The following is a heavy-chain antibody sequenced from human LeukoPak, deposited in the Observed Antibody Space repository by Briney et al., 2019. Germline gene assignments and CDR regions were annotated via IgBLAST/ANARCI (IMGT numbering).Heavy chain of an antibody. CDR3: ARHYDSSGYYYVDYYYGMDV. CDR1: GFTFSSYE. CDR2: ISSSGSTI. Sequence: GGSLRLSCAASGFTFSSYEMNWVRQAPGKGLEWVSYISSSGSTIYYADSVKGRFTISRDNAKSSLYLQMNSLRAEDTAVYYCARHYDSSGYYYVDYYYGMDVWGQGTTVTVSS. V-gene: IGHV3-48*03. D-gene: IGHD3-22*01. J-gene: IGHJ6*02.